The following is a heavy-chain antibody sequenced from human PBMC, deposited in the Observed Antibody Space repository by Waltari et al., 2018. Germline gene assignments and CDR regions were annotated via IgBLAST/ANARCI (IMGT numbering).Heavy chain of an antibody. CDR3: ARDRGYDYVWGSSRPFDY. CDR2: ISSSSSYI. J-gene: IGHJ4*02. D-gene: IGHD3-16*02. CDR1: GFTVSSYS. V-gene: IGHV3-21*01. Sequence: EVQLVESGGGLVKPGGSLRLSCAASGFTVSSYSMNWVRQAPGKGLEWVSSISSSSSYIYYANSLNGRFPISRDNAKNSLYLQMNSLRADDTAVYYCARDRGYDYVWGSSRPFDYWGQGTLVTVSS.